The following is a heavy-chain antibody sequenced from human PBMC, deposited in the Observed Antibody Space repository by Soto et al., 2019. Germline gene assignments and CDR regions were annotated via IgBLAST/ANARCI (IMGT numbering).Heavy chain of an antibody. CDR3: ARHATRSYDY. Sequence: LSLTCPVSRGSISTYYWSWIRQPPGKGLECIGYIYYNGNTNYNPSLKSRVTISVDTSKNQFTLNLNSVTAADTAVYYCARHATRSYDYWGQGTLVTVSS. J-gene: IGHJ4*02. V-gene: IGHV4-59*08. CDR2: IYYNGNT. CDR1: RGSISTYY.